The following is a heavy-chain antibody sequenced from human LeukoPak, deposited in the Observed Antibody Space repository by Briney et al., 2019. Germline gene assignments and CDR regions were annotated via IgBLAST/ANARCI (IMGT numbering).Heavy chain of an antibody. CDR3: GRGGPPYYVFWSGYYHYYFDY. Sequence: NPGGSLRLSCAASGFTFSDYYMSWIRQAPGKGLEWVSYISSSGSTIYYADSVKGRFTISRDNAKNSLYLQMNSLRAEDTALYYIGRGGPPYYVFWSGYYHYYFDYWGQGTLVTVSS. CDR2: ISSSGSTI. D-gene: IGHD3-3*01. V-gene: IGHV3-11*04. CDR1: GFTFSDYY. J-gene: IGHJ4*02.